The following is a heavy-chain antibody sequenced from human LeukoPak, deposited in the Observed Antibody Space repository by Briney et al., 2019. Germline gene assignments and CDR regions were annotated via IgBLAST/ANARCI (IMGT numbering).Heavy chain of an antibody. CDR2: ISSSSSYI. V-gene: IGHV3-21*01. CDR1: GFTFSSYS. D-gene: IGHD3-22*01. Sequence: PGRSLRLSCAASGFTFSSYSMNWVRQAPGKGLEWVSSISSSSSYIYYADSVKGRFTISRDNAKNSLYLQMNSLRAEDTAVYYCARGGHDYYDSSGYYGYWGQGTLVTVSS. J-gene: IGHJ4*02. CDR3: ARGGHDYYDSSGYYGY.